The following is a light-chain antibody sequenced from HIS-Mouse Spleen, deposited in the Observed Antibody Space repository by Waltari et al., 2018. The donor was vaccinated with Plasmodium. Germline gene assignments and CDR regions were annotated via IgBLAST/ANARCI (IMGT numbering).Light chain of an antibody. J-gene: IGLJ3*02. CDR3: YSTDSSGNHRV. Sequence: SYELTQPPPAPVSPGQTARPTSSGDALPKKAASWYQQKSGQAPVLVIYEDSKRPSGIPERFSGSSSGTMATLTISGAQVEDEADYYCYSTDSSGNHRVFGGGTKLTVL. CDR2: EDS. V-gene: IGLV3-10*01. CDR1: ALPKKA.